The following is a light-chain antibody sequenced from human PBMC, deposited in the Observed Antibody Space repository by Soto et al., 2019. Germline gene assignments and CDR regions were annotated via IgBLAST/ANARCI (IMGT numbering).Light chain of an antibody. CDR1: SSDIGVYRY. CDR3: SSYSSSSTLYV. Sequence: QSALTQPASVSGSAGQSITISCTVASSDIGVYRYVSWYQQHPGKAPKLMIYEGTNRPSGVSNRFSGSKSGNTASLTISGLQAEDEADYYCSSYSSSSTLYVFGTGTKVTVL. CDR2: EGT. J-gene: IGLJ1*01. V-gene: IGLV2-14*01.